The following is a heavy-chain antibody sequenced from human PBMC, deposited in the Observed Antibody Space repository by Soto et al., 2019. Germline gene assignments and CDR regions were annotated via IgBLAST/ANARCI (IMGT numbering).Heavy chain of an antibody. CDR1: GYTFTGYY. D-gene: IGHD5-12*01. V-gene: IGHV1-2*04. CDR2: INPNSGGT. Sequence: QVQLVQSGAEVKKPGASVKVSCKASGYTFTGYYMHWVRQAPGQGLEWMGWINPNSGGTNYAQKFQDWVTMTRDTSISTAYMELSRLRSDDTAVYYCARDSAQLGEWLRRYYYYYGMDVWGQGTTVTVSS. J-gene: IGHJ6*02. CDR3: ARDSAQLGEWLRRYYYYYGMDV.